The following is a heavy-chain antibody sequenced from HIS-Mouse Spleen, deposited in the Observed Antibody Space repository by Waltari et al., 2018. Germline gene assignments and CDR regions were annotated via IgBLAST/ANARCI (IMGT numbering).Heavy chain of an antibody. D-gene: IGHD3-22*01. CDR1: GGSISSSSYY. Sequence: QLQLQESGPGLVKPSETLSLTCTVSGGSISSSSYYWGWIRQPPGKGLECIGSIYYSGSTYYNPSLKSRVTISVDPSKNQFSLKLSSVTAADTAVYYCARLYDSSGYYYPIFDYWGQGTLVTVSS. CDR2: IYYSGST. J-gene: IGHJ4*02. CDR3: ARLYDSSGYYYPIFDY. V-gene: IGHV4-39*01.